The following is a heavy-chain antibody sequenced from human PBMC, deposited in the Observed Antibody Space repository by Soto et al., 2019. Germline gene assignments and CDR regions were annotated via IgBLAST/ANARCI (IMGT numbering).Heavy chain of an antibody. V-gene: IGHV4-30-2*05. Sequence: SETLSLTCAVSGGSISSGGYSWSWIRQPPGKGLEWIGYIYHSGSTYYNPSLKSRVTISVDTSKNQFSLKLSSVTAADTAVYYCARGGLGYCSGGSCYSAELSRYYYGMDVWGQGTTVTVSS. J-gene: IGHJ6*02. CDR3: ARGGLGYCSGGSCYSAELSRYYYGMDV. D-gene: IGHD2-15*01. CDR2: IYHSGST. CDR1: GGSISSGGYS.